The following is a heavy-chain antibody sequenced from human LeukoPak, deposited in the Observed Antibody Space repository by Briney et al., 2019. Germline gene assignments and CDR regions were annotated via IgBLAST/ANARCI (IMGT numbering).Heavy chain of an antibody. Sequence: ASVKVSCKASGYTFTGYYMHWVRQAPGQGLEWMGRISTYNGNTEYVQKFQGRVTMTTDTSTNTAYMELGTLSSDDTAVYYCAREADTVLIRAFDYWGQGTLVTVSS. CDR1: GYTFTGYY. D-gene: IGHD2-15*01. V-gene: IGHV1-18*04. CDR3: AREADTVLIRAFDY. J-gene: IGHJ4*02. CDR2: ISTYNGNT.